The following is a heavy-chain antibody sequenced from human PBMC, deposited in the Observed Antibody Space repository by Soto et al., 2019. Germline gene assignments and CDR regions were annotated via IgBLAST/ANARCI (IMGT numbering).Heavy chain of an antibody. Sequence: PAETLSLXCAVSGGSISSSNWWSWVRQPPGKGLGGVGEIYHSGGTNYNPSLKSRVTISVDKSKNQFYLKPSSLTAADAAVYYGACAGGGSPRGPLASWGKGPLVTVSS. D-gene: IGHD2-8*02. CDR2: IYHSGGT. CDR3: ACAGGGSPRGPLAS. J-gene: IGHJ5*02. V-gene: IGHV4-4*02. CDR1: GGSISSSNW.